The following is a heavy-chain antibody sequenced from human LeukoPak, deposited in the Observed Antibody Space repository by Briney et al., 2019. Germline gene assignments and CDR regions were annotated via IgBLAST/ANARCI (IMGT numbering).Heavy chain of an antibody. CDR3: ARDRRASGWSDYFDY. J-gene: IGHJ4*02. CDR1: GFTFSSYA. CDR2: ISGSGGST. D-gene: IGHD6-19*01. Sequence: SGGSLRLSCAASGFTFSSYAMSWVRQAPGKGLEWVSAISGSGGSTYYADSVKGRFTISRDNSKNTLYLQMNSLRAEDTAVYYCARDRRASGWSDYFDYWGQGTLVTVSS. V-gene: IGHV3-23*01.